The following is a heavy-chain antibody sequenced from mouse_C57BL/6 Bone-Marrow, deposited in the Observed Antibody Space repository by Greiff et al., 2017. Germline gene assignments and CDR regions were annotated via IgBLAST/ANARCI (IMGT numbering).Heavy chain of an antibody. J-gene: IGHJ1*03. CDR2: ISNLAYSI. CDR3: ARHGGYGSSYWYFDV. Sequence: EVNVVESGGGLVQPGGSLKLSCAASGFTFSDYGMAWVRQAPRKGPGWVAFISNLAYSIYYADTVTGRFTISRENAKNTLYLEMSSLRSEDTAMYYCARHGGYGSSYWYFDVWGTGTTVTVSS. V-gene: IGHV5-15*01. CDR1: GFTFSDYG. D-gene: IGHD1-1*01.